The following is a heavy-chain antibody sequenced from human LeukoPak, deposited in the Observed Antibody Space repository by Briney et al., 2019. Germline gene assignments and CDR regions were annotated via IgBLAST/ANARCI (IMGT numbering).Heavy chain of an antibody. CDR2: IYYSGST. CDR3: ARRLSSGRIVDY. Sequence: PSETLSLTCTVSGGSISSYYWSWIRQPPGKGLEWIGYIYYSGSTNYNSSFKSRLTISLDTSRNQFSLKLSSVTAADTAVYYCARRLSSGRIVDYWGQGTLVTVSS. CDR1: GGSISSYY. V-gene: IGHV4-59*08. D-gene: IGHD6-19*01. J-gene: IGHJ4*02.